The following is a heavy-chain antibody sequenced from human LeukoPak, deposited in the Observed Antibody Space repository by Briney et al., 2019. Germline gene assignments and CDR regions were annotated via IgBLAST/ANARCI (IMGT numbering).Heavy chain of an antibody. Sequence: ASVKVSCTASGYTFTGYYMHWVRQAPGQGLAWMGWINPNSGGTNYAQNFQGRVTMTRDTSISTAYMELSRLRSDDTAVYYCARDRDRAAADTWFDPWGQGTLVTVSS. V-gene: IGHV1-2*02. D-gene: IGHD6-13*01. CDR1: GYTFTGYY. J-gene: IGHJ5*02. CDR3: ARDRDRAAADTWFDP. CDR2: INPNSGGT.